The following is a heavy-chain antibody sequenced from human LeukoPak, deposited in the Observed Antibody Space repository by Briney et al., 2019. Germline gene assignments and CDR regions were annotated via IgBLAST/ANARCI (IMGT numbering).Heavy chain of an antibody. V-gene: IGHV4-39*07. CDR2: IYYSGST. CDR1: GGSISSSSYY. Sequence: SETLSLTCTVSGGSISSSSYYWGWIRQPPGTGLEWIGSIYYSGSTYYNPSLKSRVTMSVDTSNNQFSLKLSSVTAADTAVYYCAREPRDGYNRLDYWGQGTLVTVSS. J-gene: IGHJ4*02. D-gene: IGHD5-24*01. CDR3: AREPRDGYNRLDY.